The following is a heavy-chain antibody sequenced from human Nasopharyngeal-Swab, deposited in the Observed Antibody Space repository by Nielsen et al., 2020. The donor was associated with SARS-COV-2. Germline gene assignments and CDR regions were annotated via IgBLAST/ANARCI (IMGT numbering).Heavy chain of an antibody. D-gene: IGHD3-22*01. CDR2: IYYSGST. Sequence: SETLSLTCTVSGGSISSYYWSWIRQTPGKGLEWIGYIYYSGSTNYNPSLKSRVTISVDTSKNQFSLKLSSVTAADTAVYYCARANYDSSGYYRYYFDYWGLGTLVTVSS. V-gene: IGHV4-59*01. CDR1: GGSISSYY. CDR3: ARANYDSSGYYRYYFDY. J-gene: IGHJ4*02.